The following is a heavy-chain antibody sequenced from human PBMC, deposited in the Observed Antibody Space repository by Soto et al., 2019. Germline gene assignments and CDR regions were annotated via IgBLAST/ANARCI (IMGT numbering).Heavy chain of an antibody. CDR2: INGGGGHT. CDR1: GFKFSNFA. J-gene: IGHJ4*02. V-gene: IGHV3-23*01. Sequence: EVQLLQSGGGLVQPGGSLRLSCAASGFKFSNFAMRWIRQAPGKGLEWVSGINGGGGHTDYADSVQGRFTISRDNSKNTQYPKISSLRAEDAAVYYCAKAHWVSRSTWLFFDYGGQGSRVTVSS. D-gene: IGHD2-2*01. CDR3: AKAHWVSRSTWLFFDY.